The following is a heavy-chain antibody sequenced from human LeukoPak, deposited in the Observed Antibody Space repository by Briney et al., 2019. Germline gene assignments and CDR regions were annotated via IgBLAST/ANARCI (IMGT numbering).Heavy chain of an antibody. Sequence: GGSLRLSCAASGFTFSSYAMSWVRQALGKGLEWVSAISGSGGSTYYADSVKGRFTISRDNSKNTLYLQMNSLRAEDTAVYYCAKGRVCSGGSCYSPSAFDIWGQGTMVTVSS. CDR2: ISGSGGST. CDR1: GFTFSSYA. CDR3: AKGRVCSGGSCYSPSAFDI. V-gene: IGHV3-23*01. J-gene: IGHJ3*02. D-gene: IGHD2-15*01.